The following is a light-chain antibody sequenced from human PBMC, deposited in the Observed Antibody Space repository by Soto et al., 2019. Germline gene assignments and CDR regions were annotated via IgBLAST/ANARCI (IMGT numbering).Light chain of an antibody. J-gene: IGKJ1*01. CDR3: QQYNSYSPA. CDR1: QSISSW. CDR2: DAS. V-gene: IGKV1-5*01. Sequence: DIQMTQSPSTLSASVGDRVTITCRASQSISSWLAWYQQRPGKAPKLLIYDASSLQSGVPSRFSGSESGTEFTLTISSLQPDDFATYYCQQYNSYSPAFGQGTKVEIK.